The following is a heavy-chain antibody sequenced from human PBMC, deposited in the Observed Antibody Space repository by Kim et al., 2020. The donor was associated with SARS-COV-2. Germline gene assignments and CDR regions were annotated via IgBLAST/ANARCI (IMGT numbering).Heavy chain of an antibody. CDR1: GFNFKNYW. CDR3: SHPLMEATENGVDY. CDR2: IDHGGGSS. D-gene: IGHD1-1*01. V-gene: IGHV3-7*01. Sequence: GGSLRLSCAASGFNFKNYWMSWVRQAPGKGLEWVANIDHGGGSSHSIDSVKGRFTISRDNARNTLFLQMVSLRADDTAVYYCSHPLMEATENGVDYWGRGTLVTVSS. J-gene: IGHJ4*02.